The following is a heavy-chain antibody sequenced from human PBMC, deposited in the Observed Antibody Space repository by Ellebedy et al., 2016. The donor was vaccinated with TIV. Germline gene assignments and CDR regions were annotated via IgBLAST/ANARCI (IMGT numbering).Heavy chain of an antibody. CDR3: ARDEDTAMINHYFDY. D-gene: IGHD5-18*01. CDR2: IMPILDIA. CDR1: GGTFSRYA. J-gene: IGHJ4*02. V-gene: IGHV1-69*04. Sequence: AASVKVSCKASGGTFSRYALNWARQAPGQGLEWMGRIMPILDIANYPPKLQGRVTITADNSTSTAYMELRSLRSEDTAVDYCARDEDTAMINHYFDYWGQGTLVTVSS.